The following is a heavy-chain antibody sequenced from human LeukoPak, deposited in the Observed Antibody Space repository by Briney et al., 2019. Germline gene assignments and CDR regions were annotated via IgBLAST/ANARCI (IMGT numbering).Heavy chain of an antibody. CDR2: ISGAGDRT. J-gene: IGHJ4*02. CDR1: GFTFSYYA. V-gene: IGHV3-23*01. D-gene: IGHD3-22*01. CDR3: AKARIPSGNGYYSH. Sequence: GGSLRLSCAASGFTFSYYAVHWVRQAPGKGLEWVSDISGAGDRTYYADSVKGRFTISRDNSKNTLYLQMSSLRAEDTAIYYCAKARIPSGNGYYSHWGQGTLVTVSS.